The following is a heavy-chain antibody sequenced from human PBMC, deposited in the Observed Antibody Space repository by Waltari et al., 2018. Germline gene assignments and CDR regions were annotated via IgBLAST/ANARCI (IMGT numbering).Heavy chain of an antibody. D-gene: IGHD4-4*01. J-gene: IGHJ6*02. CDR1: GGTFSSYA. CDR3: ARGQYDYSNYYYYGMDV. CDR2: IIPIFGTA. V-gene: IGHV1-69*01. Sequence: QVQLVQSGAEVKKPGSSVKVPCKASGGTFSSYAISWVRQAPGQGLEWMGGIIPIFGTANYAQKFQGRVTITADESTSTAYMELSSLRSEDTAVYYCARGQYDYSNYYYYGMDVWGQGTTVTVSS.